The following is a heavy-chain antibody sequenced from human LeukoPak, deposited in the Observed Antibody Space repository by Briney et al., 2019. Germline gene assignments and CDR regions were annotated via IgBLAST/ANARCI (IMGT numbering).Heavy chain of an antibody. V-gene: IGHV3-7*01. CDR2: IKHDGSEKQDGSEK. CDR3: ARSGRGVDSFYFYMDI. Sequence: PGGSLRLSCAASGFTFSQYWMSWVPQAPGKGLEGVANIKHDGSEKQDGSEKNYVDSVKGRFTISRDNAKNSLYLQINSLRAEDTAVYYCARSGRGVDSFYFYMDIWGKGTTVTVSS. J-gene: IGHJ6*03. CDR1: GFTFSQYW. D-gene: IGHD2-8*02.